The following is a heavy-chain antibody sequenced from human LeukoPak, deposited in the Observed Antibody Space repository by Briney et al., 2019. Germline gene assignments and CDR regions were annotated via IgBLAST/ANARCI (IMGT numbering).Heavy chain of an antibody. CDR1: GYSISSGYY. CDR3: ARVGFYYFDY. CDR2: IYHSGNT. Sequence: SETQSLTCAVSGYSISSGYYWGWIRQPPGKGLQWIGSIYHSGNTYYNPSLKSRVTISVDTSKNQFSLRLNSVIAADTALYYCARVGFYYFDYWGQGTLVTVSS. D-gene: IGHD1-26*01. J-gene: IGHJ4*02. V-gene: IGHV4-38-2*01.